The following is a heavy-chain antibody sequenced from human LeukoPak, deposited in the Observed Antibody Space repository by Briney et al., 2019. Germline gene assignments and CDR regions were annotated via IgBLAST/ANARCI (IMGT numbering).Heavy chain of an antibody. CDR2: IYYSGST. J-gene: IGHJ4*02. D-gene: IGHD2-2*01. V-gene: IGHV4-30-4*08. CDR3: ARYYCSSTSCPFDY. Sequence: SETLSLTCTVSGDSINSGIYYWSWIRQPPGKGLEWIGYIYYSGSTYYNPSLKSRLTISVDMSQNQFSLKLSSVTAADTAVYYCARYYCSSTSCPFDYWGQGTLVTVSS. CDR1: GDSINSGIYY.